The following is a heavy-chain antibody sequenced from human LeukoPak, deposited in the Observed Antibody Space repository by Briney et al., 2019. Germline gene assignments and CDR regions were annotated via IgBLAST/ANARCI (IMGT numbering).Heavy chain of an antibody. CDR2: ISGSGGST. CDR3: ARGGWSRPFDF. CDR1: GFTFSSYA. D-gene: IGHD2-15*01. J-gene: IGHJ4*02. Sequence: GGSLRLSCAASGFTFSSYAMSWGRQAPGKGLEWVSAISGSGGSTYYADSVKGRFTISRDNSKNTLYLQMSSLRAEDTAVYYCARGGWSRPFDFWGQGTLVTVSS. V-gene: IGHV3-23*01.